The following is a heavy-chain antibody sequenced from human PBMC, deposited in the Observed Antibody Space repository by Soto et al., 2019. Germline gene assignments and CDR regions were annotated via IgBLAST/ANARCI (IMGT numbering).Heavy chain of an antibody. D-gene: IGHD2-21*02. J-gene: IGHJ4*02. V-gene: IGHV1-46*04. Sequence: QVQLMQSGAEVKKPGASVKVSCKASGDTFSDYYIHWVRQAPGQGLEWMGTVNPSGGHTTYSQHLLGRDTMPRDPSTSTLHMELTRLKSEDTAVYYCARGGHVVVVTAALDYWGPGTLVTVSS. CDR3: ARGGHVVVVTAALDY. CDR1: GDTFSDYY. CDR2: VNPSGGHT.